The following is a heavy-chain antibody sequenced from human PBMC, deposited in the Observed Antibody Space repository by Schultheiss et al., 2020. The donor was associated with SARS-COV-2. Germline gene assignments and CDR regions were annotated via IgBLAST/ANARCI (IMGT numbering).Heavy chain of an antibody. V-gene: IGHV4-59*12. CDR3: ARDPRWELMGGWFDP. CDR1: GGSFSGYY. CDR2: IYYSGAT. Sequence: ESLKISCAVYGGSFSGYYWSWIRQPPGKGLEWIGYIYYSGATNYNPSLKSRVTMSVDTSKNQFSLKLNSVSAADTAVYYCARDPRWELMGGWFDPWGQGTLVTVSS. J-gene: IGHJ5*02. D-gene: IGHD1-26*01.